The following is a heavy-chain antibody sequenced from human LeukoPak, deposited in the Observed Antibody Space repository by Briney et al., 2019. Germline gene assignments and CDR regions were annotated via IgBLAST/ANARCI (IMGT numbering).Heavy chain of an antibody. Sequence: GGSLRLSCAASGFTFSSYGMSWVRQAPGKGLEWVSGISGSGGSTYYADSVKGRFTISRDNSKNTLYLQMNSLRAEDTAVYYCARGLGATTSSDAFDIWGQGTMVTVSS. J-gene: IGHJ3*02. V-gene: IGHV3-23*01. CDR3: ARGLGATTSSDAFDI. CDR2: ISGSGGST. D-gene: IGHD1-26*01. CDR1: GFTFSSYG.